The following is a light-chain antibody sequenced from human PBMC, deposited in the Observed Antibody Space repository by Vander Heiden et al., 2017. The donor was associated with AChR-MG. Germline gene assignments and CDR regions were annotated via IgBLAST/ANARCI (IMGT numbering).Light chain of an antibody. Sequence: SYAPTPPPSVSVSPEQTASITCSGDKLGVKYACWYQQKPGQTPVLVIYQDSKRPSGVPERFSGSNSGNTATLTVSGTQARDEADYCSQAWDSGRVFGGGTKLTVL. CDR2: QDS. CDR1: KLGVKY. V-gene: IGLV3-1*01. J-gene: IGLJ3*02. CDR3: QAWDSGRV.